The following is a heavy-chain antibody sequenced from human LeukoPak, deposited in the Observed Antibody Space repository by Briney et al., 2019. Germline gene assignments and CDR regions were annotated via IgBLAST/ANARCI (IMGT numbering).Heavy chain of an antibody. Sequence: PGGTLRLSCAASGFTFSSYGMSWVRQAPGKVLEWVSAISGSGGSTYYADSVKGRFTISRDNSKNTLYLQMNSLRAEDTAVYYCAKDSGITMIVETFDYWGQGTLVTVSS. V-gene: IGHV3-23*01. CDR3: AKDSGITMIVETFDY. J-gene: IGHJ4*02. CDR1: GFTFSSYG. CDR2: ISGSGGST. D-gene: IGHD3-22*01.